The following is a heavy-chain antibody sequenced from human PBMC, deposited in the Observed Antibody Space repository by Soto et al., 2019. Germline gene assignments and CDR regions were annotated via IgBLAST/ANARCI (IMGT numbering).Heavy chain of an antibody. CDR1: GFTFSSYA. D-gene: IGHD3-3*01. V-gene: IGHV3-23*01. CDR3: AKAPPFRSGYYTGWCGP. Sequence: GGSLRLSCAASGFTFSSYAMSWVRQAPGKGLEWVSAISGSGGSTYYADSVKGRFTISRDNSKNTLYLQMNSLRAEDTAVYYCAKAPPFRSGYYTGWCGPWGQGTLVTVSS. J-gene: IGHJ5*02. CDR2: ISGSGGST.